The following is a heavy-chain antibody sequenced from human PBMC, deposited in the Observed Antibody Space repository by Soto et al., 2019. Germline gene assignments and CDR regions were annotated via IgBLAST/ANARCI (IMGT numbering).Heavy chain of an antibody. Sequence: GGSLRLSCAASGFSFSTYAMSWVRQAPAKGLDWVSAISGIGYDTYYADSVKGRSTISRDNSKKILYLQLNSLGADDTAVYYCVKDYWNPRYFDNWGQGTLVTVSS. J-gene: IGHJ4*02. CDR2: ISGIGYDT. CDR1: GFSFSTYA. CDR3: VKDYWNPRYFDN. D-gene: IGHD1-1*01. V-gene: IGHV3-23*01.